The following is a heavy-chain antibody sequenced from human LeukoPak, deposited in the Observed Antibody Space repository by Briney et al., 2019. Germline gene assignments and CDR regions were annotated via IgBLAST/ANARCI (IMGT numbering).Heavy chain of an antibody. CDR1: GFTFSSYS. D-gene: IGHD3-3*01. J-gene: IGHJ4*02. CDR3: ARGQRYYDFWSGYYWY. V-gene: IGHV3-48*01. Sequence: GGSLRLSCAASGFTFSSYSMNWVRQAPGKGLEWVSYISSSSSTIYYADSVKGRFTISRDNAKNSLYLQMNSLRAEDTAVYYCARGQRYYDFWSGYYWYWGQGTLVTVSS. CDR2: ISSSSSTI.